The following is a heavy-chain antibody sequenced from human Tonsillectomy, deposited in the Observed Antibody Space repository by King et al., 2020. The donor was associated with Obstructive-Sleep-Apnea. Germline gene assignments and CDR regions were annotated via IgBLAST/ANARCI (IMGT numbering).Heavy chain of an antibody. CDR3: ARASGNNWDDAFDV. CDR2: ISYYPITT. CDR1: GFSFRSYA. J-gene: IGHJ3*01. Sequence: VQLVESGGGVVQPGRSLRLSCAASGFSFRSYAMHWVRPAPGKGLEWVAIISYYPITTYYADSVKCRFPISRDNSKSTLYLQMNSLRAEDTAVYYCARASGNNWDDAFDVWGHGTMGT. V-gene: IGHV3-30-3*01. D-gene: IGHD1-1*01.